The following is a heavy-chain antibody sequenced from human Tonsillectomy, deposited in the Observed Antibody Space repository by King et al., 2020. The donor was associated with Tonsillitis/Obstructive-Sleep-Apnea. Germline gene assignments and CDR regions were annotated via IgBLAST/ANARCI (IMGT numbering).Heavy chain of an antibody. J-gene: IGHJ6*02. CDR2: INPNSGGT. CDR3: ASIVAQDYYYYGMDV. V-gene: IGHV1-2*02. Sequence: VQLVESGAEVKKPGASVKVSCKASGYTFTGYYLHWVRQAPGQGLEWMGWINPNSGGTNYAQKFQGGVTMTRDTSIITAYMELSRLRSDDTAVYYCASIVAQDYYYYGMDVWGQGTTVTVSS. D-gene: IGHD2-15*01. CDR1: GYTFTGYY.